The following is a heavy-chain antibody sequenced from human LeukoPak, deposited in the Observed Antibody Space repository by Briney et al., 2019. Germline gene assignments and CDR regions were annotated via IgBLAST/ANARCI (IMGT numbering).Heavy chain of an antibody. CDR1: GFTFSSYA. CDR3: ARDLRVGPGSKGAFDI. D-gene: IGHD3-10*01. V-gene: IGHV4-4*07. CDR2: IYTSGST. J-gene: IGHJ3*02. Sequence: GSLRLSCAASGFTFSSYAMNWVRQAPGKGLEWIGRIYTSGSTNYNPSLKSRVTMSVDTSKNQFSLKLSSVTAADTAVYYCARDLRVGPGSKGAFDIWGQGTMVTVSS.